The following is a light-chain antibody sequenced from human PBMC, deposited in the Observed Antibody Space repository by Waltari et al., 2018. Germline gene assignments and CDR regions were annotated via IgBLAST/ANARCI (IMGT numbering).Light chain of an antibody. Sequence: DTQMNESTSSLSASVGDRVNITSRASQSISHWLAWYQQNPGKAPKLLISKASTFANEVPSRFSGSGSGTEFTLTITNLQPDDFATFYCQRYDNYPPTFGGGTKVEIK. CDR3: QRYDNYPPT. V-gene: IGKV1-5*03. CDR1: QSISHW. CDR2: KAS. J-gene: IGKJ4*01.